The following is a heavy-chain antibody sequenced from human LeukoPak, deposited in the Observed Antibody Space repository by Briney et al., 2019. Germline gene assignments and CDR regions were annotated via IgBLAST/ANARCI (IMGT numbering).Heavy chain of an antibody. J-gene: IGHJ6*02. V-gene: IGHV1-46*01. CDR1: GYTFTGYY. CDR3: ARDVRSNGMDV. Sequence: ASVKVSCKASGYTFTGYYMHWVRQAPGQGLEWMGIINPSGGSTSYAQKFQGRVTMTRDTSTSTVYMELSSLRSEDTAVYYCARDVRSNGMDVWGQGTTVTVSS. CDR2: INPSGGST.